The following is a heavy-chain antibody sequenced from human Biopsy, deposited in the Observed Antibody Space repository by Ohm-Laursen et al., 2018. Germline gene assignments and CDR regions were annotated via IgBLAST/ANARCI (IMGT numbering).Heavy chain of an antibody. V-gene: IGHV1-18*01. J-gene: IGHJ3*02. Sequence: ASVKVSCKASGYTFTSYGISWVRQAPGQGLEWMGWINTYNGDTDYAQKLQGRVSITTDTSTTTTYMELRSLRSDDTAVYYCARDLTRQPRRGAFDIWGQGTLVTVSS. CDR3: ARDLTRQPRRGAFDI. CDR2: INTYNGDT. D-gene: IGHD1-14*01. CDR1: GYTFTSYG.